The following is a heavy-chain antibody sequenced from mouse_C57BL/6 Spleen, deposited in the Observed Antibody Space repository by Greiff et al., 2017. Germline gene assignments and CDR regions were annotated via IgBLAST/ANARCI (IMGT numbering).Heavy chain of an antibody. CDR3: ARDYDGYYA. Sequence: EVQRVESGPGLVKPSQSLSLTCSVTGYSITSGYYWNWIRQFPGNKLEWMGYISYDGSNNYNPSLKNRISITRDTSKNQFFLKLNSVTTEDTATYYCARDYDGYYAWGQGTLVTVSA. V-gene: IGHV3-6*01. CDR2: ISYDGSN. D-gene: IGHD2-3*01. CDR1: GYSITSGYY. J-gene: IGHJ3*01.